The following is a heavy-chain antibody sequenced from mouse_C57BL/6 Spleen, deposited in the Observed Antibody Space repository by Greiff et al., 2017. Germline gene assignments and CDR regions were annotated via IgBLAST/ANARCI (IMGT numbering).Heavy chain of an antibody. V-gene: IGHV2-9-1*01. CDR2: IWTGGGT. CDR3: ASIYYDYDDAMDY. D-gene: IGHD2-4*01. CDR1: GFSFTSYA. Sequence: QVQLQQSGPGLVAPSQSLSITCTVSGFSFTSYAISWVRQPPGKGLEWLGVIWTGGGTNYNSALKSRLSISKDNSKSQVFLKMNSLQTDDTARYYCASIYYDYDDAMDYWGQGTSVTVSS. J-gene: IGHJ4*01.